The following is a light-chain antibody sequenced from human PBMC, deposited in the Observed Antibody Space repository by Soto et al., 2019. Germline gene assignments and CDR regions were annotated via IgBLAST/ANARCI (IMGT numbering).Light chain of an antibody. CDR2: AAS. CDR1: QNIASH. Sequence: DIQMTQSPSSLSASVGDSVTITCRASQNIASHLNWYQQKPGKAPKLLIFAASNLQSGVPSRFSGSGSGTEFTLTLSSLQPEDFASYFCQESHSAPFSFGQGTRLEI. CDR3: QESHSAPFS. V-gene: IGKV1-39*01. J-gene: IGKJ2*01.